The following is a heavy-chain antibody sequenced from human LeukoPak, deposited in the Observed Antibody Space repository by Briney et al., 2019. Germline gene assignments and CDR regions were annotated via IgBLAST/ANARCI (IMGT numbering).Heavy chain of an antibody. CDR1: GFTFSSYW. V-gene: IGHV3-7*03. CDR3: ASLGIRQWLEDYYYGMDV. CDR2: IKQDGSEK. J-gene: IGHJ6*04. D-gene: IGHD6-19*01. Sequence: GGSLRLSCAASGFTFSSYWLSWVRQAPGKGLEWVANIKQDGSEKYYLDSVKGRFTISRDNAKNSLYLQMNSLRAEDTAVYYCASLGIRQWLEDYYYGMDVWGKGTTVTVSS.